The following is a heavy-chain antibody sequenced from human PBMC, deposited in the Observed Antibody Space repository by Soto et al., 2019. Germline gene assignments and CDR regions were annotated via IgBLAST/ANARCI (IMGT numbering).Heavy chain of an antibody. J-gene: IGHJ4*02. CDR3: ARVQVWSLFSDYYFDF. Sequence: QVQLVQSGAEVKKTGASVKVSCKASGYTFTSYGISWVRQAPGQGLAWMGWIIAYSGNTNYAQKLPGRVTMTTDTSTSTAYMERRSLRSDDTDVYYCARVQVWSLFSDYYFDFWGQGTLVTVSS. CDR2: IIAYSGNT. V-gene: IGHV1-18*01. D-gene: IGHD3-3*01. CDR1: GYTFTSYG.